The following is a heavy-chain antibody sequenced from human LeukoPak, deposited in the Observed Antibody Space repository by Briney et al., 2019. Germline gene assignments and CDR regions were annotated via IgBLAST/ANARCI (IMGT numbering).Heavy chain of an antibody. Sequence: GGSLRLSCAASGFTFSSYGMHWVRQAPGKGLEWVAVISYDGSNKYYADSVKGRFTISRDNSKNTLYLQMNSLRAEDTAVYYCANSVAVAPGAFDIWGQGTMVTVSS. J-gene: IGHJ3*02. CDR1: GFTFSSYG. V-gene: IGHV3-30*18. D-gene: IGHD2-15*01. CDR2: ISYDGSNK. CDR3: ANSVAVAPGAFDI.